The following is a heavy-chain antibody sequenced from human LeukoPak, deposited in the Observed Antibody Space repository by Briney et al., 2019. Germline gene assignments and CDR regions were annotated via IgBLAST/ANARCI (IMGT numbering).Heavy chain of an antibody. CDR3: ATGPGQGLVYFND. V-gene: IGHV1-2*02. J-gene: IGHJ4*02. D-gene: IGHD6-6*01. CDR1: QYTFPGHY. Sequence: GASVKVSCKVSQYTFPGHYLHWVRQAPGQGLEWMGWIIPTSGGTNYAQKFQGRVTMTGDLSTSTAYMVLSRLTYDDTAVYYCATGPGQGLVYFNDWGQGTLVTVSS. CDR2: IIPTSGGT.